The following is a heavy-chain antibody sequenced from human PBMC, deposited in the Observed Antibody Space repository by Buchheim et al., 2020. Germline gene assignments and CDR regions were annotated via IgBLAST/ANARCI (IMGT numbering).Heavy chain of an antibody. CDR2: IYPGDSYT. V-gene: IGHV5-51*01. Sequence: EVQLVQSGAEVKRPGESLKISCQGSGYSFTGAYIAWVRQMPGKGLEWMGNIYPGDSYTAYNPSFQGPVTMSVDKSLRTAYLQWYSLKASDSAVYYCARRVRDSSGYNFDFWGQGTL. J-gene: IGHJ4*02. CDR3: ARRVRDSSGYNFDF. CDR1: GYSFTGAY. D-gene: IGHD5-18*01.